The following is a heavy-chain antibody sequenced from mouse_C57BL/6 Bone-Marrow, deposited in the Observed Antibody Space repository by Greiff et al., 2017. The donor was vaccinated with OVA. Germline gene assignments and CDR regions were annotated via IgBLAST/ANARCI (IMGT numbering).Heavy chain of an antibody. CDR2: IDPSDSYT. J-gene: IGHJ3*01. V-gene: IGHV1-50*01. CDR3: ARERERGFAY. Sequence: VQLQQPGAELVKPGASVKLSCKASGYTFTSYWMQWVKQRPGQGLEWIGEIDPSDSYTNYNQKFKGKATLTVDTSSSTAYMQLSSLTSEDSAVYYCARERERGFAYWGQGTLVTVSA. CDR1: GYTFTSYW.